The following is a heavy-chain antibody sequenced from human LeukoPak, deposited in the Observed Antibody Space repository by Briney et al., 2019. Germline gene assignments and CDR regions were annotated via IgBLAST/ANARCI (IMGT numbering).Heavy chain of an antibody. J-gene: IGHJ4*02. CDR1: GFTFSIYA. V-gene: IGHV3-23*01. CDR3: AKDTQHGSYGY. D-gene: IGHD1-26*01. Sequence: GGSLRLSCAASGFTFSIYAMSRVRQAPGKGLEWVSDIDGSGVTTYYADSVKGRFTISRDNSKNTLYLQMNSLRAEDTAVYYCAKDTQHGSYGYWGQGTLVTVSS. CDR2: IDGSGVTT.